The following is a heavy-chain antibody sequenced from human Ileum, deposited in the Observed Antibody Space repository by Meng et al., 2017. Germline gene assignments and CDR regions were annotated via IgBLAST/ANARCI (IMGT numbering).Heavy chain of an antibody. CDR2: ISDDGSTK. V-gene: IGHV3-30*04. D-gene: IGHD2/OR15-2a*01. CDR1: GFTFDDYA. CDR3: TTLAGAATLDY. J-gene: IGHJ4*02. Sequence: GGSLRLSCAASGFTFDDYAMHWVRQAPGKGLEWVTVISDDGSTKHYADSVKGRFTISRDNSKNTVYLQLNGLRAEDTALYYCTTLAGAATLDYWGQGTLVTVSS.